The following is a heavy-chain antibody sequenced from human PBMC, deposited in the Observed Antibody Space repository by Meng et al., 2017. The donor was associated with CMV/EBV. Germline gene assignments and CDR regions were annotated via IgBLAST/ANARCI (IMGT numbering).Heavy chain of an antibody. V-gene: IGHV4-61*01. Sequence: GSLRLSCTVSGGSVSSGSYYWSWIRQPPGKGLEWIGYIYYSGNTNHNPSRRSRVTMSVDTSKNQFSLKVSSVTAADTAVYYCASATGDYGSGSYYNDDFRYYYYALDVWGQGTTVTVSS. J-gene: IGHJ6*02. D-gene: IGHD3-10*01. CDR2: IYYSGNT. CDR1: GGSVSSGSYY. CDR3: ASATGDYGSGSYYNDDFRYYYYALDV.